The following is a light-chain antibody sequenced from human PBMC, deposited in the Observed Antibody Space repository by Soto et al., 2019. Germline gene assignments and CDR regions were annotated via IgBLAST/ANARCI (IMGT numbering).Light chain of an antibody. Sequence: QSVLTQPPSVSGAPGQRVTISCTGSNTNIGAGYDVYWYQHHPGTAPKFLIYGNSNRPSGVPDRFSGSKSGTSASLAIAALQHEDEADYYYQSYDSSLNGYVFGTGTKLTVL. CDR2: GNS. V-gene: IGLV1-40*01. CDR1: NTNIGAGYD. CDR3: QSYDSSLNGYV. J-gene: IGLJ1*01.